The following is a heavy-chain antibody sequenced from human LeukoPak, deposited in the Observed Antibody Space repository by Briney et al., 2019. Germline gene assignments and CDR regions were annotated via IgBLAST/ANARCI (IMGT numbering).Heavy chain of an antibody. Sequence: SETLSLTCTVSGYSISSGYYWSWIRQPAGKGLEWIGRIYSSGSTNYNPSLKSRVTISLDTSKNQFSLKLSSVTAADTAVYYCARGMATIGRESLPDADDYWGQGTLVTVSS. CDR2: IYSSGST. CDR3: ARGMATIGRESLPDADDY. V-gene: IGHV4-61*02. CDR1: GYSISSGYY. D-gene: IGHD5-24*01. J-gene: IGHJ4*02.